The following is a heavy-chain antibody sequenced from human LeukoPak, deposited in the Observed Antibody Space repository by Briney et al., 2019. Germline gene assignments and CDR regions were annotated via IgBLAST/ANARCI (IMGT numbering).Heavy chain of an antibody. Sequence: GGSLRLSCAPSGFTFSRHGMHWVRQAPGKGLVWVSRINTDGRSTNYADSVKGRFTISRDNAKDTLYLQMNSLRAEDTAVYYCAKDQGSGHGAYTWGTFDYWGLETLVTVFS. D-gene: IGHD3-16*01. CDR3: AKDQGSGHGAYTWGTFDY. CDR1: GFTFSRHG. CDR2: INTDGRST. J-gene: IGHJ4*01. V-gene: IGHV3-74*01.